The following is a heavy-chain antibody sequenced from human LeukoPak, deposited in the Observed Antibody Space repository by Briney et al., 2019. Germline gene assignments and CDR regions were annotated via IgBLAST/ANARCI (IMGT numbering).Heavy chain of an antibody. Sequence: GASVKVSCKASGGTFSSYAISWVRQAPGQGLEWMGGIIPIFGTANYAQKFQGRVTITTDESTSTAYMELSSLRSEDTAVYYCARVRGAWSSYYFDYWGQGTLVTVSS. J-gene: IGHJ4*02. V-gene: IGHV1-69*05. D-gene: IGHD3-10*01. CDR1: GGTFSSYA. CDR3: ARVRGAWSSYYFDY. CDR2: IIPIFGTA.